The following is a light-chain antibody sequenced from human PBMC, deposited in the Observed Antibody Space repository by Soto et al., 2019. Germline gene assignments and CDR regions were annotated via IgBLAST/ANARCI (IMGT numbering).Light chain of an antibody. V-gene: IGKV1-9*01. CDR3: QQIKGYPLT. J-gene: IGKJ4*01. CDR2: AAS. Sequence: DIQLTQSPSFLSASVGDRVTITCRDSQGISSYLAWYQQKPGKAPKLLIFAASTLQSGVPSRFSGRGSGTEFTLTISSLQPEDFATYYCQQIKGYPLTFGGGTKVEIK. CDR1: QGISSY.